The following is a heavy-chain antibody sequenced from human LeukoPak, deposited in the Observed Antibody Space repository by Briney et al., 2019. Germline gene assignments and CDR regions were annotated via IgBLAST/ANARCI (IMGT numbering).Heavy chain of an antibody. D-gene: IGHD6-19*01. CDR2: ISGSGGST. CDR3: AKATQWTSDY. CDR1: GFTFSSYA. Sequence: GGSLRLSCAASGFTFSSYAMHWVRQAPGKGLEWVSAISGSGGSTYYADSVKGRSTISRDNSRNTLSLQMNSLRAEDTAVYYCAKATQWTSDYWGQGTLVTVSS. V-gene: IGHV3-23*01. J-gene: IGHJ4*02.